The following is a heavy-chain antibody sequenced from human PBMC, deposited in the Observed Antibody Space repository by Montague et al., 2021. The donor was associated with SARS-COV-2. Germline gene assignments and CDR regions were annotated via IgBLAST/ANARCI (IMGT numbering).Heavy chain of an antibody. CDR3: ARMRIAAAGSPFDX. J-gene: IGHJ3*02. CDR1: GFSLSTSGMC. Sequence: PALGKPTQTLTLACTFSGFSLSTSGMCVSWIRQPPGKALEWLARIDWDDDKYYSTSLKTRLTISKDTSKNQVVLTMTNMDPVDTATYYCARMRIAAAGSPFDXWGQGTMVTVSS. D-gene: IGHD6-13*01. CDR2: IDWDDDK. V-gene: IGHV2-70*11.